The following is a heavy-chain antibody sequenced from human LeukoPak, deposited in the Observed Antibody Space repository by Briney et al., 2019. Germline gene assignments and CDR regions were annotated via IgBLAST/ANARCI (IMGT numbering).Heavy chain of an antibody. V-gene: IGHV3-11*01. CDR1: GFTFSDYY. J-gene: IGHJ5*02. CDR2: ISGSGSTI. CDR3: ARKRGYTYGYDL. D-gene: IGHD5-18*01. Sequence: PGGSLRLSCAASGFTFSDYYMSWIRQAPGKGLEWVSYISGSGSTIYYADSVKGRFTISRDNAKREVYLQMNYLRADDTAIYYCARKRGYTYGYDLWGQGTLVTVSS.